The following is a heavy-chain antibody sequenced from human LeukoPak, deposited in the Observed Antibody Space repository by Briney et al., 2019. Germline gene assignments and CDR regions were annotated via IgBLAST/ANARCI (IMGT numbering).Heavy chain of an antibody. Sequence: PGGSLRLSCAASGFTFSSYATSWVRQAPGKGLEWVSYISSSSSTIYYADSVKGRFTISRDNAKNSLYLQMNSLRAEDTAVYYCARGAYYYEDWGQGTLVTVSS. J-gene: IGHJ4*02. CDR1: GFTFSSYA. CDR2: ISSSSSTI. V-gene: IGHV3-48*01. D-gene: IGHD3-22*01. CDR3: ARGAYYYED.